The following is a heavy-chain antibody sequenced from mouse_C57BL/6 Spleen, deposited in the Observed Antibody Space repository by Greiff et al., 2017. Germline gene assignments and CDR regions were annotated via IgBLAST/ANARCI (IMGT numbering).Heavy chain of an antibody. D-gene: IGHD1-1*01. V-gene: IGHV5-17*01. CDR3: ARREDYYGSSSYYYAMDY. CDR2: ISSGSITI. Sequence: DVKLVESGGGLVKPGGSLKLSCAASGFTFSDYGMHWVRQAPEKGLEWVAYISSGSITIYYADTVKGRFTISRDNAKNTLFLQMTSLRSEDTAMYYCARREDYYGSSSYYYAMDYWGQGTSVTVSS. CDR1: GFTFSDYG. J-gene: IGHJ4*01.